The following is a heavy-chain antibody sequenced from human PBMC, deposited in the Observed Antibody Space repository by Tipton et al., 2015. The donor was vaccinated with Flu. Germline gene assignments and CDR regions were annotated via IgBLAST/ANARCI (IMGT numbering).Heavy chain of an antibody. CDR1: GGSISSYY. Sequence: TLSLTCTVSGGSISSYYWSWIRQPAGKGLEWIGRTYISGSTNYNPSLKSRVTLSVDTSKNQFSLKLSSVTAADMAIYYCASERSYGDWYFDLWGRGTLVTVSS. V-gene: IGHV4-4*07. CDR3: ASERSYGDWYFDL. D-gene: IGHD4-17*01. CDR2: TYISGST. J-gene: IGHJ2*01.